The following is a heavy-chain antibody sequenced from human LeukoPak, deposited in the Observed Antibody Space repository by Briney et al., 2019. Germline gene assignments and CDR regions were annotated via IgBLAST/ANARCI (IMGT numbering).Heavy chain of an antibody. CDR2: VHFSGTT. J-gene: IGHJ3*01. CDR1: GGSITGCY. D-gene: IGHD4-11*01. CDR3: AREQYLAYDVFGF. V-gene: IGHV4-59*01. Sequence: SETLSLTCTVSGGSITGCYWSWIRQPPGRGLEWIGYVHFSGTTSFNPSLKSRVTISVDTSKNQFSLRLSSVTAADTAVYYCAREQYLAYDVFGFWGQGTMVTVSS.